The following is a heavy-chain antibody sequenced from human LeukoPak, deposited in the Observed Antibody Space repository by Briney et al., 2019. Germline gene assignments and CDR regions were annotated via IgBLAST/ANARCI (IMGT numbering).Heavy chain of an antibody. Sequence: GGSLRLSCAASGFTFSNAWMSWVRQAPGKGPEWVGRIKSKTDGGTTDYAAPVKGRFTISRDDSKNTLYLQMNSLKTEDTAVYYCTTDRSSSSWYPDYWGQGTLVTVSS. CDR2: IKSKTDGGTT. D-gene: IGHD6-13*01. J-gene: IGHJ4*02. CDR3: TTDRSSSSWYPDY. V-gene: IGHV3-15*01. CDR1: GFTFSNAW.